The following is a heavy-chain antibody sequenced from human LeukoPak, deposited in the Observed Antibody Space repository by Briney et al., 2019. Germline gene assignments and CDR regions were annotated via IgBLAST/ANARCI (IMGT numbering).Heavy chain of an antibody. D-gene: IGHD2-2*01. Sequence: SVKVSCKASGGTFSSYAISWVRQAPGQGLEWMGRIIPILGIANYAQKFQGRVTITADKSTSTAYMELSSLRSEDTAVYYCARGVVPAATDRFDPWGQGTLVTISS. CDR1: GGTFSSYA. J-gene: IGHJ5*02. V-gene: IGHV1-69*04. CDR3: ARGVVPAATDRFDP. CDR2: IIPILGIA.